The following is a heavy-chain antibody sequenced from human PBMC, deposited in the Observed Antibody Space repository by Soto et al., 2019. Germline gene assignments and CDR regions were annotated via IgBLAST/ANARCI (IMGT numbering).Heavy chain of an antibody. V-gene: IGHV3-7*01. Sequence: GGSLRLSCAASGFTFSDYWMSWVRQAPGKGLEWVANIQQDGSRKYYVDSVKGRFTISRDNAKNSLFLQMNSLIAEDTAVYYCARDGYFYDSNGYFDYWGQGTLVTVSS. J-gene: IGHJ4*02. CDR2: IQQDGSRK. D-gene: IGHD3-22*01. CDR3: ARDGYFYDSNGYFDY. CDR1: GFTFSDYW.